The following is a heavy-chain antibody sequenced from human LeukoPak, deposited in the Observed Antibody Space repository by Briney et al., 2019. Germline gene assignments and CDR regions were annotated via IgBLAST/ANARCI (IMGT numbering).Heavy chain of an antibody. CDR3: AKSSTGRYYYYYGMDV. Sequence: GGSLRLSCAASGFTISTNYMSWVRQAPGKGLEWVSVIYTGGSTYYADSVKGRFTISRDNSKNTLYLQMNSLRAEDTAVYYCAKSSTGRYYYYYGMDVWGQGTTVTVSS. V-gene: IGHV3-53*01. CDR1: GFTISTNY. CDR2: IYTGGST. J-gene: IGHJ6*02.